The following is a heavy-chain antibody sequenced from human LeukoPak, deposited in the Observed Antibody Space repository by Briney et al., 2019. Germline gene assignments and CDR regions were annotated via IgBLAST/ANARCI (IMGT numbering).Heavy chain of an antibody. J-gene: IGHJ5*01. D-gene: IGHD1-26*01. Sequence: LQTLSLTCAISGDSVSTNSATWTWLRQSPSRGLEWLGRTYYRSKWYNDYAVSMKSRITINPDTSKNQFSLQLNSVTPEDTAVYYCARLVGASWFDSWGQGTLVTVSS. CDR3: ARLVGASWFDS. CDR1: GDSVSTNSAT. CDR2: TYYRSKWYN. V-gene: IGHV6-1*01.